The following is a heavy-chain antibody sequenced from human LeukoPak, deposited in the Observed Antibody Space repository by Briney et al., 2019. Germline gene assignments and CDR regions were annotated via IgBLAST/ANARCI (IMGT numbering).Heavy chain of an antibody. D-gene: IGHD3-22*01. Sequence: ASVTVSCTVSGYTLIELSMHWVRQAPGKGLEWMGGFNPEDGETIYSQKFQGRVSMTEDTSTDTTYMELGSLRSEDTAVYYCAAANFYDSYGYYRRYFHHWGQGTLVTVSS. CDR2: FNPEDGET. J-gene: IGHJ1*01. V-gene: IGHV1-24*01. CDR1: GYTLIELS. CDR3: AAANFYDSYGYYRRYFHH.